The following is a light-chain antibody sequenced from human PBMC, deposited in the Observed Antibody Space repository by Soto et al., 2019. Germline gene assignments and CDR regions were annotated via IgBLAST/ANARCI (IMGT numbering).Light chain of an antibody. J-gene: IGKJ1*01. Sequence: AIQMTQSPSSLSASVGDRVTITCRASQGIRNDLGWYQQKPGKAPKILIYAASILQSGVPSRFSGSGTGTDFTLTIISLQPEDFATYYCLQDYKYPRTFGQGTKVEIK. V-gene: IGKV1-6*01. CDR2: AAS. CDR1: QGIRND. CDR3: LQDYKYPRT.